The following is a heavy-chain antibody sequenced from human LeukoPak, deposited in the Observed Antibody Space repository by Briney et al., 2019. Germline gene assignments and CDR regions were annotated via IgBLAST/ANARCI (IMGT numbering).Heavy chain of an antibody. Sequence: ASVKVSCKASGYTFTGYYMHWVRQAPEQGLEWMGWINPNSGGTNYAQKFQGRVTMTRDTSISTAYMELSRLRSDDTAVYYCARGGELRYFDWLSPFDYWGQGTLVTVSS. CDR2: INPNSGGT. CDR1: GYTFTGYY. J-gene: IGHJ4*02. D-gene: IGHD3-9*01. CDR3: ARGGELRYFDWLSPFDY. V-gene: IGHV1-2*02.